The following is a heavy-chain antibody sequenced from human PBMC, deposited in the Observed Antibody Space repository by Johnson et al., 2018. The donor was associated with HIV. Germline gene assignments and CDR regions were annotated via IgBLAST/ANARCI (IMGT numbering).Heavy chain of an antibody. J-gene: IGHJ3*02. D-gene: IGHD6-19*01. CDR3: VRWGSGWSAFDI. V-gene: IGHV3-7*03. CDR2: INQDESEK. Sequence: MHWVRQPPGKGLEWVANINQDESEKYHVDSVKGRFSISRDNGKDSVYLQMSSLRPEDTAVYFCVRWGSGWSAFDIWGQGTMVTVSS.